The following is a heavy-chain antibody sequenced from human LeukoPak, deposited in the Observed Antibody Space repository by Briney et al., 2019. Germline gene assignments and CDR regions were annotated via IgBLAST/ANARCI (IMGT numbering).Heavy chain of an antibody. CDR1: GFTFSTYS. Sequence: GGSLRLSCAASGFTFSTYSMNWVRQAPGKGLEWVSLISSSSYYIYYSDSAKGRFTISRDNAKNSLYLQMNSLRAEDTAVYYCARVRFKKKEIREASDIWGQGTMVTVSS. J-gene: IGHJ3*02. CDR2: ISSSSYYI. CDR3: ARVRFKKKEIREASDI. V-gene: IGHV3-21*01. D-gene: IGHD3-16*01.